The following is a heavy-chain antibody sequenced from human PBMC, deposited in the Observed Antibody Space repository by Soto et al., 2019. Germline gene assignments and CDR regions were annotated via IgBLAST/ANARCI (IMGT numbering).Heavy chain of an antibody. CDR2: VNPSGGHT. J-gene: IGHJ4*02. CDR1: GDTFTDYY. D-gene: IGHD2-21*02. CDR3: ARGGHVVVVTAALDC. Sequence: QVQLVQSGAEVKKPGASVKVSCKASGDTFTDYYIHWVRQAPGQGLEWMGTVNPSGGHTTYAQHFLGRMSKTRDASSGTLYMERTSLPSADTAVYYCARGGHVVVVTAALDCWGQGTLVSVSS. V-gene: IGHV1-46*01.